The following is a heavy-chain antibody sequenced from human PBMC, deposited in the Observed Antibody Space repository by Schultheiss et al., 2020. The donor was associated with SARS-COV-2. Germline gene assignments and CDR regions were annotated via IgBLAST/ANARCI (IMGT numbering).Heavy chain of an antibody. V-gene: IGHV3-23*01. J-gene: IGHJ4*02. CDR2: ISGSGGST. CDR1: GFTFSSYA. D-gene: IGHD2-15*01. CDR3: VKDLVVVAADNKNFDY. Sequence: GGSLRLSCAASGFTFSSYAMSWVRQAPGKGLEWVSAISGSGGSTYYADSVKGRFTISRDNSKNTLYLQMSSLRAEDTAVYYCVKDLVVVAADNKNFDYWGQGTLVTVSS.